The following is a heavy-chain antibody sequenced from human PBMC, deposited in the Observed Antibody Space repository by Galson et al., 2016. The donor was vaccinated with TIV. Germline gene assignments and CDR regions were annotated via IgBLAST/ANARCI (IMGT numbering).Heavy chain of an antibody. J-gene: IGHJ6*03. CDR3: ARVQWGSSLVSYYYYLDV. CDR1: GMPFSNYY. CDR2: IFYTGRT. Sequence: SETLSLTCAVYGMPFSNYYWNWIRQAPGQGLEWVGEIFYTGRTTYNPSLKSRVTMSVDTSKNQVSLKLRSVTAADTAVYYCARVQWGSSLVSYYYYLDVWGKGTTVIVSS. D-gene: IGHD3-16*01. V-gene: IGHV4-34*12.